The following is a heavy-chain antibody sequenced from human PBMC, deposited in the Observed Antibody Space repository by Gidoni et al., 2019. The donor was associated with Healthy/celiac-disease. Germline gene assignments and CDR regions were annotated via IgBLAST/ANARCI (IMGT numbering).Heavy chain of an antibody. CDR2: INHSGST. Sequence: GQLQQVGAGLLKHSETLSLPCADYGGSFSGYYWSWIRQPPGKGLEWIVEINHSGSTNYNPSLKSRVTISVDTSKNQFSLKLSSVTAADTAVYYCARPFIRYFDLWGRGTRVTVSS. V-gene: IGHV4-34*01. CDR1: GGSFSGYY. J-gene: IGHJ2*01. CDR3: ARPFIRYFDL.